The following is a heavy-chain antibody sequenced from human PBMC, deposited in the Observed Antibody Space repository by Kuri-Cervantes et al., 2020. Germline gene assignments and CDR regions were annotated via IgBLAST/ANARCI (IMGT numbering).Heavy chain of an antibody. CDR1: GGSISSSSYY. V-gene: IGHV4-39*07. Sequence: SETLSLTCTVSGGSISSSSYYWGWIRQPPGKGLEWIGEINHSGSTNYNPSLKSRVTISVDTSKNQFSLKLSSVTAADTAVFYCARKGGQVLGRIVATTHYYYYYYMDVWGKGTTVTVSS. CDR3: ARKGGQVLGRIVATTHYYYYYYMDV. CDR2: INHSGST. D-gene: IGHD5-12*01. J-gene: IGHJ6*03.